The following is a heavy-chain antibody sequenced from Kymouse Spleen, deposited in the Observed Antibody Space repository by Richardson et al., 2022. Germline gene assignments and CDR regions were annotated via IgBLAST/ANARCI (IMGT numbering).Heavy chain of an antibody. CDR1: GFTFDDYA. D-gene: IGHD1-26*01. CDR3: AKDRSSGSYYYYYGMDV. CDR2: ISWNSGSI. J-gene: IGHJ6*02. Sequence: EVQLVESGGGLVQPGRSLRLSCAASGFTFDDYAMHWVRQAPGKGLEWVSGISWNSGSIGYADSVKGRFTISRDNAKNSLYLQMNSLRAEDTALYYCAKDRSSGSYYYYYGMDVWGQGTTVTVSS. V-gene: IGHV3-9*01.